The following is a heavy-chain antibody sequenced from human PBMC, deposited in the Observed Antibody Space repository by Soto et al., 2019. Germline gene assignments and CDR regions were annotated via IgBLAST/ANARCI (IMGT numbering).Heavy chain of an antibody. CDR2: ISYDGSNK. CDR3: ARDLVATPKVDIVATTLDY. D-gene: IGHD5-12*01. Sequence: GGSLRLSCAASGFTFSSYAMHWVRQAPGKGLEWVAVISYDGSNKYYADSVKGRFTISRDNSKNTLYLQMNSLRAEDTAVYYCARDLVATPKVDIVATTLDYWGQGTLVTVSS. J-gene: IGHJ4*02. CDR1: GFTFSSYA. V-gene: IGHV3-30-3*01.